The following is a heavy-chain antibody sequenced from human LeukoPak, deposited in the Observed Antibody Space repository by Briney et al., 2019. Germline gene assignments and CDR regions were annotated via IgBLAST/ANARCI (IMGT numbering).Heavy chain of an antibody. J-gene: IGHJ5*02. CDR2: IYYSGST. V-gene: IGHV4-30-4*07. CDR3: ARGSVRGEFDP. CDR1: GGSISSGGYS. D-gene: IGHD3-10*01. Sequence: SETLSLTCAVSGGSISSGGYSWSWIRQPPGKGLEWIGYIYYSGSTYYNPSLKSRVTISVDTSKNQFSLKLSSVTAADTAVYSCARGSVRGEFDPWGQGTLVTVSS.